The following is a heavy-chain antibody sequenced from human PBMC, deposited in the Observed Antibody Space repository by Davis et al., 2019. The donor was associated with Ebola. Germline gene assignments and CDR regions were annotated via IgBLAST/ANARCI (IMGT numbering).Heavy chain of an antibody. Sequence: HTGGSLRLSCAASGFTFSSYSMNWVRQAPGKGLVWVSRINSDGSSTSYADSVKGRFTISRDNAKNTLYLQMNSLRAEDTAVYYCAREASGSALAAFDIWGQGTMVTVSS. V-gene: IGHV3-74*01. CDR1: GFTFSSYS. CDR3: AREASGSALAAFDI. D-gene: IGHD1-26*01. CDR2: INSDGSST. J-gene: IGHJ3*02.